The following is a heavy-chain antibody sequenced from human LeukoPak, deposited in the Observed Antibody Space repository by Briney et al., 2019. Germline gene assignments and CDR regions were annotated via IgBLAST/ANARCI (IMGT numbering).Heavy chain of an antibody. J-gene: IGHJ4*02. V-gene: IGHV3-33*01. CDR1: GFTFSSYG. CDR3: PRSTYCGGDCYAPDY. CDR2: IWYDGSNK. D-gene: IGHD2-21*02. Sequence: PGGSLRLSCAASGFTFSSYGMHWVRQAPGKGLEWVAVIWYDGSNKYYADSVKGRFTISRDNSKNTLYLQMNSLRAEDTAVYYCPRSTYCGGDCYAPDYWGQGTLVTVSS.